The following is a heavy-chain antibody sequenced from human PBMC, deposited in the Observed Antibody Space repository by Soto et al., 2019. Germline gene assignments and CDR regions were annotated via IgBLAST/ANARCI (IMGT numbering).Heavy chain of an antibody. Sequence: PSETLSLTCSVSGGSVSNKTYYWSWIRQPPGKRLEWIGYVYYSGTTNYNPSLKTRATISVDRSKNQFSLRLSSVTTADTALYYCARTTAVPNTLRSRYFFDYWGQGTLVTVS. CDR1: GGSVSNKTYY. CDR2: VYYSGTT. CDR3: ARTTAVPNTLRSRYFFDY. V-gene: IGHV4-61*01. J-gene: IGHJ4*02. D-gene: IGHD4-17*01.